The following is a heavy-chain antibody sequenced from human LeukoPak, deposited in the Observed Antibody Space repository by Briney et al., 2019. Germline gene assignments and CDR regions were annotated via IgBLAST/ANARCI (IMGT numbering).Heavy chain of an antibody. J-gene: IGHJ3*02. CDR1: GYSFTSYW. V-gene: IGHV5-51*01. D-gene: IGHD3-9*01. CDR2: IYPGDSDT. Sequence: GESLKISCKGSGYSFTSYWIGWVRRMPGKGLEWMGIIYPGDSDTRYSPSFQGQVTISADKSISTAYLQWSSLKASDTAMYYCARRYYDILTGYYTAFDIWGQGTMVTVSS. CDR3: ARRYYDILTGYYTAFDI.